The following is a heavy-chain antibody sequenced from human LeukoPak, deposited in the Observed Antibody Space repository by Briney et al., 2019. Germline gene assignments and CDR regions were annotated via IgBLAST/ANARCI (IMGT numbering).Heavy chain of an antibody. CDR3: ATTPREYSSTWYYFDY. CDR1: GASITSSGYY. D-gene: IGHD6-13*01. CDR2: IYHSGST. Sequence: SETLSLTCTVSGASITSSGYYWGWIRQSPGKGLEWIGSIYHSGSTYYNPSLRSRVTMSVDTSKKQFSLNLSSVTAADTAVYYCATTPREYSSTWYYFDYWGQGILVTVSS. J-gene: IGHJ4*02. V-gene: IGHV4-39*07.